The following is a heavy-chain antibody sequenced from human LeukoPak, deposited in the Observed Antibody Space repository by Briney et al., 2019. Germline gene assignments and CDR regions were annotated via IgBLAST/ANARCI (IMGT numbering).Heavy chain of an antibody. V-gene: IGHV1-69*04. J-gene: IGHJ3*02. CDR3: AICPHSSSDAFDI. CDR2: IIPILGIA. Sequence: SVKVSCKASGGTFSSYAISWVRQAPGQGLEWMGRIIPILGIANYAQKFQGRVTITADKSTSTAYMELSSLRSEDTAVYYCAICPHSSSDAFDIWGQGTMVTVSS. CDR1: GGTFSSYA. D-gene: IGHD6-13*01.